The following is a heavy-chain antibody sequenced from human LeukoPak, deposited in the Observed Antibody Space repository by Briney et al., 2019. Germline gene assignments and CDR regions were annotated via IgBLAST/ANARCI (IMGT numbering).Heavy chain of an antibody. CDR3: ARVRDYYDSRGYYFEYFDH. D-gene: IGHD3-22*01. J-gene: IGHJ1*01. CDR1: GFTVSRNY. Sequence: GGSLRLSCAASGFTVSRNYMSWVRQAPGKGLEWVSVLYSSGSTNYADSVKGRFTISRDNSKNTLYLQMNSLRAEDTAVYYCARVRDYYDSRGYYFEYFDHWGQGTLVTVSS. CDR2: LYSSGST. V-gene: IGHV3-53*01.